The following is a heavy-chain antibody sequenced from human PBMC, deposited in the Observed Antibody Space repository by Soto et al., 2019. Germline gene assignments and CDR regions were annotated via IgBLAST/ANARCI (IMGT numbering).Heavy chain of an antibody. Sequence: LSLTCSSSGVTISYGGNSWSWIGRPPGTVLEWLGYISHLKTTYYNPSVKCRLSCSIDRTRNQCSLSLSSMPAADKPLYYGATSGGYDSFDFWGQGIQVTVSS. CDR3: ATSGGYDSFDF. CDR2: ISHLKTT. J-gene: IGHJ4*02. D-gene: IGHD2-15*01. V-gene: IGHV4-30-2*01. CDR1: GVTISYGGNS.